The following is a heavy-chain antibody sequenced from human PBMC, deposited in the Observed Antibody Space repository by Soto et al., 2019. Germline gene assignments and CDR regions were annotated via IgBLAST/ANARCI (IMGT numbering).Heavy chain of an antibody. D-gene: IGHD6-6*01. V-gene: IGHV4-4*07. CDR2: IYTSGST. Sequence: ASEPLSLTCTVSGGSISSYYWSWIRQPAGKGLEWIGRIYTSGSTNYNPSLKSRVTMSVDTSKNQFSLKLSSVTAADTAVYYCAGAAAARLIRENGFDPWGQGALGT. J-gene: IGHJ5*02. CDR3: AGAAAARLIRENGFDP. CDR1: GGSISSYY.